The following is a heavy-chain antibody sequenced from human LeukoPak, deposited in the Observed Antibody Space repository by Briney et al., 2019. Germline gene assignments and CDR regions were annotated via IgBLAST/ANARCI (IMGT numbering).Heavy chain of an antibody. CDR1: GRSFSGYY. Sequence: SETLSLTCAVYGRSFSGYYCSWIRQPPGKGLEWIEEINHSGSTNYNPSLKSRVTISVDTSKNQFSLKLSSVTAADTAVYYCARYGQQLVPDYWGQGTLVTVSS. CDR2: INHSGST. D-gene: IGHD6-6*01. J-gene: IGHJ4*02. CDR3: ARYGQQLVPDY. V-gene: IGHV4-34*01.